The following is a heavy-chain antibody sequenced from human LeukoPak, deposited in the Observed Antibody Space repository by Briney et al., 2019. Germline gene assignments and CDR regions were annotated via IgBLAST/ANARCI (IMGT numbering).Heavy chain of an antibody. CDR2: ISDRGKT. CDR3: AKLPTIFGVADSFDI. D-gene: IGHD3-3*01. CDR1: GITFSSYD. V-gene: IGHV3-23*01. J-gene: IGHJ3*02. Sequence: GGSLRLSCEASGITFSSYDMSWVRQAPGKGLEWISAISDRGKTDYADSVKGRFTISRDNSKNTLYLQLSSLRAEDTAMYYWAKLPTIFGVADSFDIWGQGTFVTVSS.